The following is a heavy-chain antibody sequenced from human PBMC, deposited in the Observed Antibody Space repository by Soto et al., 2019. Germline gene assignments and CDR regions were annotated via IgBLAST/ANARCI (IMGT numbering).Heavy chain of an antibody. D-gene: IGHD3-16*02. Sequence: QVQLVQSGAEVKKPGSSVKVSCKASGGTFSSYTISWVRQAPGQGLEWMGRIIPILGIANYAQKFQGRVTITADKSTSTAYMELSSLRSEDTAVYYCARDEGRGELSPQDAFDIWGQGTMVTVSS. CDR3: ARDEGRGELSPQDAFDI. J-gene: IGHJ3*02. V-gene: IGHV1-69*08. CDR1: GGTFSSYT. CDR2: IIPILGIA.